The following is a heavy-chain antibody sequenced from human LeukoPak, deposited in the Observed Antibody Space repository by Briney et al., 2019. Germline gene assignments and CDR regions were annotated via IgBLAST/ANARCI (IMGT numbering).Heavy chain of an antibody. V-gene: IGHV4-34*01. CDR1: GGSFSGYY. CDR3: ARSWEFLDY. J-gene: IGHJ4*02. Sequence: SETLSLTCAVYGGSFSGYYWSWIRQPPGKGLEWIGEINHSGSTNYNPSLKSRVTISVDTSKNQFSLKLSSVTAADTAVYYCARSWEFLDYWGQGTLVTVSS. D-gene: IGHD3-10*01. CDR2: INHSGST.